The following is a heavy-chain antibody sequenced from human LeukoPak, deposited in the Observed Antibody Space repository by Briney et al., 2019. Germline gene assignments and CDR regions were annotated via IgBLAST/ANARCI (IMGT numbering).Heavy chain of an antibody. D-gene: IGHD3-10*01. J-gene: IGHJ5*02. CDR2: ISSSGSTI. Sequence: GGSLRLSCAASGFTFSSHWMSWVRQAPGKGLEWVSYISSSGSTIYYADSVKGRFTISRDNAKNSLYLQMNSLRAEDTAVYYCARFGYGSWFDPWGQGTLVTVSS. CDR1: GFTFSSHW. CDR3: ARFGYGSWFDP. V-gene: IGHV3-48*04.